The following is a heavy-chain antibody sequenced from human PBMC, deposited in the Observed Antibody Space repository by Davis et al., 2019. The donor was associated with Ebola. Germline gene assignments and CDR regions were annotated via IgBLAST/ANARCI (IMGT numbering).Heavy chain of an antibody. J-gene: IGHJ4*02. D-gene: IGHD3-16*02. Sequence: PSETLSLTCTVSGGSISSGSYYWSWIRQPAGKGLEWIGHIYTSGSTNYNPSLKSRVTISVDTSKNQFSLKLSSVTAADTAVYYCARAFSSISSWGQGTLVTVSS. CDR1: GGSISSGSYY. CDR3: ARAFSSISS. CDR2: IYTSGST. V-gene: IGHV4-61*09.